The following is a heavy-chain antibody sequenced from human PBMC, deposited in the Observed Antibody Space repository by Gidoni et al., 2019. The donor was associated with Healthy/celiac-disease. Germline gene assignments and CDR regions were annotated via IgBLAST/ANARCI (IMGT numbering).Heavy chain of an antibody. D-gene: IGHD3-3*01. CDR3: ARANAIFGVVITHAFDI. CDR2: ISSSGSTI. Sequence: QVQLVESGGGLVKPGGPLRLSRAGSGFTFSDYYMSWIRQAPGKGLEWVSYISSSGSTIYYADSVKGRFTISRDNAKNSLYLQMNSLRAEDTAVYYCARANAIFGVVITHAFDIWGQGTMVTVSS. V-gene: IGHV3-11*01. CDR1: GFTFSDYY. J-gene: IGHJ3*02.